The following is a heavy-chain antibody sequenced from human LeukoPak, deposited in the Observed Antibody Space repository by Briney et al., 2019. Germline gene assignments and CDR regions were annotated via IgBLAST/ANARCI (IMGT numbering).Heavy chain of an antibody. J-gene: IGHJ5*02. CDR1: GYTFTGYY. CDR3: ARDPVFAEDIVVVPAAPAKDHFNWFDP. D-gene: IGHD2-2*01. Sequence: ASVKVSCKASGYTFTGYYMHWVRQAPGQGLEWMGWINPNSGGTNYAQKFQGRVTMTRDTSISTAYMELSRLRSDDTAVYYCARDPVFAEDIVVVPAAPAKDHFNWFDPWGQGTLVTVSS. CDR2: INPNSGGT. V-gene: IGHV1-2*02.